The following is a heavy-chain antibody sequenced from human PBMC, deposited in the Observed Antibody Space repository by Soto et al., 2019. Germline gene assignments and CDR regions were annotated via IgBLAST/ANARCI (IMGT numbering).Heavy chain of an antibody. Sequence: GASVKVSCKASGYTFTGYYMHWVRQAPGQGLEWMGWINPNSGGTNYAQKFQGRVTMTRDTSISTAYMELSRLRSDDTAVYYCARGGVGWTYCSSTSCYTGRDYHYYGMDVWGQGTTVTVSS. J-gene: IGHJ6*02. CDR3: ARGGVGWTYCSSTSCYTGRDYHYYGMDV. V-gene: IGHV1-2*02. CDR1: GYTFTGYY. D-gene: IGHD2-2*02. CDR2: INPNSGGT.